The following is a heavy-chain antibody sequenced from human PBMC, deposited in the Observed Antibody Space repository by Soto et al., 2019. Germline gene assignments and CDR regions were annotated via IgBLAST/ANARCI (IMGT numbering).Heavy chain of an antibody. CDR2: IYHSGST. CDR3: AGGPGVARNY. CDR1: GGSISSGDYY. D-gene: IGHD5-12*01. J-gene: IGHJ4*02. Sequence: SETLSLTCTVSGGSISSGDYYWSWIRQPPGKGLEWIGYIYHSGSTYYNPSLKSRVTISVDRSKNQFSLKLSSVTAADTAVYYCAGGPGVARNYWGQGTLVTVSS. V-gene: IGHV4-30-2*01.